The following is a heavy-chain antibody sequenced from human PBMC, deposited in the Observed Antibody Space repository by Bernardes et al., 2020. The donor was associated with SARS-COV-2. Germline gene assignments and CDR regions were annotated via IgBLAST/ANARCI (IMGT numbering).Heavy chain of an antibody. V-gene: IGHV3-72*01. Sequence: GGSLRLSCAVSGFSITNHFMDWVRQGPGKGLEWIGCVRTGDNKEYAASVKGRFIASRNESNNTLFLQMTNLKADDTAVYYCARARPLKAAHNDYYALYVWRPGTTGTVSS. D-gene: IGHD3-16*01. CDR1: GFSITNHF. J-gene: IGHJ6*02. CDR3: ARARPLKAAHNDYYALYV. CDR2: VRTGDNK.